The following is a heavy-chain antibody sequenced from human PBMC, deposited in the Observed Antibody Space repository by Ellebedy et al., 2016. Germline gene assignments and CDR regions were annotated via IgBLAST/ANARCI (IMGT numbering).Heavy chain of an antibody. D-gene: IGHD1-26*01. CDR3: VTEMRGSFDY. CDR2: FKSRSDGGAT. V-gene: IGHV3-15*07. CDR1: GFTVSNAW. Sequence: GGSLRLSCAASGFTVSNAWMNWVRQAPGKGLEWVALFKSRSDGGATDHAAPVRSRFTISRDGSENTLYLQMNNLKTEDTAVYYCVTEMRGSFDYWGQGTLVTVSS. J-gene: IGHJ4*02.